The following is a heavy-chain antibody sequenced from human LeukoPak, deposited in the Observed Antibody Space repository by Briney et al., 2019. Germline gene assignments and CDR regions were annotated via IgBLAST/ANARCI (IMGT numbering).Heavy chain of an antibody. CDR3: ASEFAY. CDR1: GVSISGYY. V-gene: IGHV4-59*08. Sequence: SETLSLTCTVSGVSISGYYWSWVRQPPGEGLEWIGYIYYSGSTNYNPSLKSRVTMSVDTSKNQFSLKLSSVTAADTAVYYCASEFAYWGQGTLVTVSS. J-gene: IGHJ4*02. CDR2: IYYSGST.